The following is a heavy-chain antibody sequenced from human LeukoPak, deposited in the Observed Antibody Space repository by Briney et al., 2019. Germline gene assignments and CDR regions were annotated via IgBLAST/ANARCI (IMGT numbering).Heavy chain of an antibody. Sequence: GGPLRLSCTASGFTFSNAWMTWVRQAPGKGLEWVGHIKSKTDGGTTDYAAPVKGRFSISRDDSKNTLYLQMSSLKTEDTAMYYCSTRRDGYNPPYYYYYYMDVWGKGTTVTVSS. D-gene: IGHD5-24*01. CDR3: STRRDGYNPPYYYYYYMDV. CDR2: IKSKTDGGTT. CDR1: GFTFSNAW. V-gene: IGHV3-15*01. J-gene: IGHJ6*03.